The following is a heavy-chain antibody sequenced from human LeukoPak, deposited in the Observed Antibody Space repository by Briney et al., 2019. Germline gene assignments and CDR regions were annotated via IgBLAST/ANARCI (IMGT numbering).Heavy chain of an antibody. D-gene: IGHD6-19*01. CDR3: AGAVVGKGVYVY. CDR1: GFTFSSYS. CDR2: ISSSSSYI. Sequence: GGSLRLSCAASGFTFSSYSMNWVRQAPGKGLEWVSSISSSSSYIYYADSVKGRFTISRDNAKNSLYLQMNSLRAEDTAVYYCAGAVVGKGVYVYWGQGTLVTVSS. J-gene: IGHJ4*02. V-gene: IGHV3-21*01.